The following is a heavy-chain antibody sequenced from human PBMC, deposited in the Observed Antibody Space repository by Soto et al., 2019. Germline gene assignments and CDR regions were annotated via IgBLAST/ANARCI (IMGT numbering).Heavy chain of an antibody. CDR2: INAGNGNT. CDR1: GYTFTSYA. CDR3: ARDFSWFGELMASDY. V-gene: IGHV1-3*01. J-gene: IGHJ4*02. Sequence: QVQLVQSGAEVKKPGASVKVSCKASGYTFTSYAMHWVRQAPGQRLEWMGWINAGNGNTKYSQKFQGRVTITRDTSASTAYMELSCLRSEDTAMYYCARDFSWFGELMASDYWGQGTLVTVSS. D-gene: IGHD3-10*01.